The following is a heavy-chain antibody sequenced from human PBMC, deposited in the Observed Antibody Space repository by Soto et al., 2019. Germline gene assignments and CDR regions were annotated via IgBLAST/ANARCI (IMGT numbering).Heavy chain of an antibody. V-gene: IGHV1-18*01. D-gene: IGHD1-20*01. CDR3: ARHSYIHYYYYGMDV. Sequence: ASVKVSCKASGYTFTSYGISWVRQAPGQGLEWMGWISAYNGNTNYAQKLQGRVTMTTDTSTSTAYMELRSLRSDDTAVYYCARHSYIHYYYYGMDVWGQGTTVTVSS. CDR2: ISAYNGNT. J-gene: IGHJ6*02. CDR1: GYTFTSYG.